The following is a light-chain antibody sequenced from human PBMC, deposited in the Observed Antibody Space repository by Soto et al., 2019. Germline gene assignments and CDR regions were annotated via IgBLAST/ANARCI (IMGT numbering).Light chain of an antibody. CDR3: AAWDDSLSEV. J-gene: IGLJ3*02. CDR2: RNN. CDR1: SSNIGSNY. Sequence: QSVLTQPPSASGTPGQRVTTSCSGSSSNIGSNYVYWYQQLPGTAPKLLIYRNNQRPSGVPDRFSGSKSGTSASLAISGLRSEDEADYYCAAWDDSLSEVFGGGTKLTVL. V-gene: IGLV1-47*01.